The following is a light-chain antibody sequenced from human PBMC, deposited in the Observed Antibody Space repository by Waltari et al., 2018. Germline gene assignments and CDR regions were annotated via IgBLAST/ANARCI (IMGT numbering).Light chain of an antibody. J-gene: IGLJ1*01. CDR3: CSYTSSSTVV. Sequence: QSALTQPASVSGSPGQSITISCTGTSSDVGGYDYVSWYQHHPGKAPKFMIYDVNSPTSVVSNRFSGSKSGNTASLTISGLQAEDEADYYCCSYTSSSTVVFGTGTKVSVL. CDR2: DVN. CDR1: SSDVGGYDY. V-gene: IGLV2-14*01.